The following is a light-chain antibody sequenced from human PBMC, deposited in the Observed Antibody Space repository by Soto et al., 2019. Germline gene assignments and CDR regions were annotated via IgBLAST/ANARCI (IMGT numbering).Light chain of an antibody. J-gene: IGKJ5*01. CDR1: QQISNW. CDR2: DAS. Sequence: DIQMTQSPSTRSASVGDRVTITCRASQQISNWLAWYQQKPGTAPKLLISDASDLESGVSSRFSGSGSGTEFNLTISSLEPEDFGVYYCLHRMNWPLTFGQGTRLEIK. CDR3: LHRMNWPLT. V-gene: IGKV1-5*01.